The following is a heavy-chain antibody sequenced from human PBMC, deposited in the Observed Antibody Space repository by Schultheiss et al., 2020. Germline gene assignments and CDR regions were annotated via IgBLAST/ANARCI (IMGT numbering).Heavy chain of an antibody. D-gene: IGHD3-22*01. V-gene: IGHV3-66*02. CDR1: GFTFSSYA. CDR2: IYSGGST. CDR3: AREIGSSGSAGFFDP. Sequence: GGSLRLSCAASGFTFSSYAMSWVRQAPGKGLEWVSVIYSGGSTYYADSVKGRFTISRDNSKNTLYLQMNSLRAEDTAVYHCAREIGSSGSAGFFDPWGQGTLVTVSS. J-gene: IGHJ5*02.